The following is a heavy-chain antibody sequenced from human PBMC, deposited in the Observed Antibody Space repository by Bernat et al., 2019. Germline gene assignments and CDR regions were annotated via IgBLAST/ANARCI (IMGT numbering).Heavy chain of an antibody. CDR3: ARLPTSVVVTAD. V-gene: IGHV3-72*01. D-gene: IGHD2-21*02. CDR1: GFTLSDHY. CDR2: TRGKAKSYTT. J-gene: IGHJ4*02. Sequence: EVQLVESGGGLVQPGGSLRLSCAGSGFTLSDHYMDWIRQAPGKGLEWVGLTRGKAKSYTTEYAASVKGRFTISRDDSGNSLYLQMNSLKSEDTAVYYCARLPTSVVVTADWGQGTLVIVSS.